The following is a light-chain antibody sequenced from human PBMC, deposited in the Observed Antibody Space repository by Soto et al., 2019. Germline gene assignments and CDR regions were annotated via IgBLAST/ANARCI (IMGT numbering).Light chain of an antibody. J-gene: IGLJ2*01. V-gene: IGLV1-40*01. Sequence: QSVLTQPPSVSGAPGQRVTISCTGSSSNIGTGYLVHWYQQIPGTAPKLLIYADTNQPSGVPDRFSGSKSGTSASLAITGLQAEDEAYYYCQSYDSSQTAYVVFGGGTKLTVL. CDR3: QSYDSSQTAYVV. CDR1: SSNIGTGYL. CDR2: ADT.